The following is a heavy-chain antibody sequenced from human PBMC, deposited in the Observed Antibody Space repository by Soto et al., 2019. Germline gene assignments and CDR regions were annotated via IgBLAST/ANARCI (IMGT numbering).Heavy chain of an antibody. CDR2: IYSSGKT. Sequence: PSETLSLTCTVSGGPLRNFFWSWIRQPPGKGLEWIGHIYSSGKTDYNPSLETRVTMSIDTSMNQISLKLNSVTAADTAVYFCVRTFPPAPRVVLSHNWFVPWGPGTLVTVSS. CDR3: VRTFPPAPRVVLSHNWFVP. CDR1: GGPLRNFF. D-gene: IGHD2-2*01. J-gene: IGHJ5*02. V-gene: IGHV4-59*01.